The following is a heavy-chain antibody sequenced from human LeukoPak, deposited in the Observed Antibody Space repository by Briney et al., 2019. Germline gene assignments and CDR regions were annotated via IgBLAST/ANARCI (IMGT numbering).Heavy chain of an antibody. J-gene: IGHJ3*02. CDR3: ARMGDYDSNGYFDAFDI. Sequence: GGSLRLSCAASGFTFSSYSMNWVRQAPGKGLEWVSYISSSSGTIYYADSVKGRFTISRDNAENSLYLQMNSLRAEDTAVYYCARMGDYDSNGYFDAFDIWGQGTMVTVSS. CDR2: ISSSSGTI. V-gene: IGHV3-48*01. D-gene: IGHD3-22*01. CDR1: GFTFSSYS.